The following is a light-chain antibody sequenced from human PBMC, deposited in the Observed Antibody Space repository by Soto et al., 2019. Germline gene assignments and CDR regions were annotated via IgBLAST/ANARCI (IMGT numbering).Light chain of an antibody. CDR3: SSYTNSNILHYV. CDR1: SSDVGGYNY. J-gene: IGLJ1*01. V-gene: IGLV2-14*01. CDR2: EVS. Sequence: QSVLTQPASVSGSPGQSITISCTGTSSDVGGYNYVSWYQQLPGKAPKLIIYEVSNRPSGVSNRFSGSKSGNTASLTISGLQAEDEGDYYCSSYTNSNILHYVFGTGTKV.